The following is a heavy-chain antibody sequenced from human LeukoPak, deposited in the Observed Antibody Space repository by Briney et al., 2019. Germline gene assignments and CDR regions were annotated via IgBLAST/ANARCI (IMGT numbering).Heavy chain of an antibody. D-gene: IGHD3-10*01. CDR2: ISGSGGST. J-gene: IGHJ4*02. CDR1: GFTFSSYG. Sequence: GGTLRLSCAASGFTFSSYGMSWVRQAPGKGLEWVSAISGSGGSTYYADSVKGRFILSRDNSKNTLYLQMNSLRAEDTAVYYCARIAYDGYYYFDYWGQGALVTVSS. CDR3: ARIAYDGYYYFDY. V-gene: IGHV3-23*01.